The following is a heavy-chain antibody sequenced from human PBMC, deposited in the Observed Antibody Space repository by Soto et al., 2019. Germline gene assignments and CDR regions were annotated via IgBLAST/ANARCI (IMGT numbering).Heavy chain of an antibody. Sequence: EGQVVESGGDLVQPGDSLTISCAASGFTFSTYAMSWVRQAPGKGLEWVSGIHKTGTITFYADSVKGRFTISRDNSKNTLYLHMRSLRDGDTAVYYCVRDLNYKFFFDLWGQGTLDTVSS. V-gene: IGHV3-23*05. CDR2: IHKTGTIT. CDR3: VRDLNYKFFFDL. CDR1: GFTFSTYA. J-gene: IGHJ4*02. D-gene: IGHD3-10*01.